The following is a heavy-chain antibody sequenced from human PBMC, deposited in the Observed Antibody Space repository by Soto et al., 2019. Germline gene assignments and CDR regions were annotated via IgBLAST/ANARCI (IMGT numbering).Heavy chain of an antibody. V-gene: IGHV3-53*02. CDR2: IYSGGTT. Sequence: EVQLVETGGGLIQPGESLRLSCAASGFIVSSKYMSWVRQAPGKGLEWVSLIYSGGTTYYADSVKGRFAISRDTSKNTLHLQMNSLRAEDTAVYYCASAAYGGNSDGNYFDYWGQGTLVTVSS. J-gene: IGHJ4*02. CDR1: GFIVSSKY. CDR3: ASAAYGGNSDGNYFDY. D-gene: IGHD4-17*01.